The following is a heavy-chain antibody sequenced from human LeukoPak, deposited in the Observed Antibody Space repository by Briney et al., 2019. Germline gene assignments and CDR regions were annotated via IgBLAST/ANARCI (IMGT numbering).Heavy chain of an antibody. CDR3: ARAYGDSSGYYFGP. CDR2: IYYSGST. D-gene: IGHD3-22*01. V-gene: IGHV4-31*03. Sequence: SQTLSLTCTVSGGSISSGGYYWSWIRQHAGKDLEWVGYIYYSGSTYYNPSLKSRVTISVDTSKNQFSLKLSSVTAADTAVYYCARAYGDSSGYYFGPWGQGTLVTVSS. CDR1: GGSISSGGYY. J-gene: IGHJ5*02.